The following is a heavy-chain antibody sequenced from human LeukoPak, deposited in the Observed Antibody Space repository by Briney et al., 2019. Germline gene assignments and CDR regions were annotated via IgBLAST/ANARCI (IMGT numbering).Heavy chain of an antibody. D-gene: IGHD3-22*01. CDR3: ARDCDTSGYYYCGMDV. J-gene: IGHJ6*02. CDR1: EFTFSSYA. Sequence: PGRSLRLSCAASEFTFSSYAVHWVRQAPGKGLDWVAVISYDGSNKYYADSVKGRFTISRDNSKNTLYLQMNSLRTEDTAVYYCARDCDTSGYYYCGMDVWGQGTTVAVSS. V-gene: IGHV3-30-3*01. CDR2: ISYDGSNK.